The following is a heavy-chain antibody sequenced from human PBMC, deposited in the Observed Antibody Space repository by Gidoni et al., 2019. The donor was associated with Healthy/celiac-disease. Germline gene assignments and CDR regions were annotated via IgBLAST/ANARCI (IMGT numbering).Heavy chain of an antibody. CDR3: ARDREKSYYYDSSGRSLDY. CDR1: GGSLSSSNW. Sequence: QVQLQESGPGLVKPSGTLSLTCAVSGGSLSSSNWWSWVRQPPGKGLEWIWEIYHSGSTNYNPSLKSRVTISVDKSKNQFSLKLSSVTAADTAVYYCARDREKSYYYDSSGRSLDYWGQGTLVTVSS. J-gene: IGHJ4*02. D-gene: IGHD3-22*01. CDR2: IYHSGST. V-gene: IGHV4-4*02.